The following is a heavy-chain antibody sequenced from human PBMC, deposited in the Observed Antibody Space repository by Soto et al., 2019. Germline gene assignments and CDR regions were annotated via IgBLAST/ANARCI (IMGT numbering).Heavy chain of an antibody. J-gene: IGHJ6*02. CDR2: SNAGNGDT. D-gene: IGHD4-17*01. Sequence: ASVKVSCKASGYTFTNYPMHWVRQAPGQRLEWMGWSNAGNGDTKYSQEFQGRVTITRDTSASTAYMELSSLRLEDMAVYYCARGQYGDFLYGMDAWGQDTTVTAP. V-gene: IGHV1-3*02. CDR1: GYTFTNYP. CDR3: ARGQYGDFLYGMDA.